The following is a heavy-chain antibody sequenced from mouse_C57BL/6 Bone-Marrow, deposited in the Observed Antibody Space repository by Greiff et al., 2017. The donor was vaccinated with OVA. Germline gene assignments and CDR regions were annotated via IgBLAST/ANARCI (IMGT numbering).Heavy chain of an antibody. CDR3: ARDDSLAWFAY. CDR1: GYAFSSSW. Sequence: QVQLQQSGPELVKPGASVKISCKASGYAFSSSWMNWVKQRPGKGLEWIGRIYPGDGDTNYNGKFKGKATLTADKSSSTAYMQLSSLTSEDSAVYFCARDDSLAWFAYWGQGTLVTVSA. V-gene: IGHV1-82*01. CDR2: IYPGDGDT. J-gene: IGHJ3*01. D-gene: IGHD2-4*01.